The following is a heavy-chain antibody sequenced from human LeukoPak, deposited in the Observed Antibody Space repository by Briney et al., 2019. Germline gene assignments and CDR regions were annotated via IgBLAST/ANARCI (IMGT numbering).Heavy chain of an antibody. Sequence: GGSLRLSCAASGFTFSTFAMSWVRQAPGKGLECVSVISGSGNSTYSADSVKGRFTVSRDNSKNTLYLQMNSLRAEDTALYSCARNDDYGGNGYFDYWGQGTLVTGSS. CDR1: GFTFSTFA. CDR2: ISGSGNST. D-gene: IGHD4-23*01. CDR3: ARNDDYGGNGYFDY. J-gene: IGHJ4*02. V-gene: IGHV3-23*01.